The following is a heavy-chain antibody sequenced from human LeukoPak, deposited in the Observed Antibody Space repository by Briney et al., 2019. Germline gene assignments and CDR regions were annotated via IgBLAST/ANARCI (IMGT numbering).Heavy chain of an antibody. Sequence: GASVKVSCKASGYSFTSYDIYWVRQATGQGLEWMGWMNPNSGNRGYALKFQGGVTMTMNTSITTAYMELSGLRSDDTAVYYCARCSVGGRKRNDFWGQGTLVTVSS. CDR3: ARCSVGGRKRNDF. V-gene: IGHV1-8*01. CDR2: MNPNSGNR. D-gene: IGHD2-15*01. J-gene: IGHJ4*02. CDR1: GYSFTSYD.